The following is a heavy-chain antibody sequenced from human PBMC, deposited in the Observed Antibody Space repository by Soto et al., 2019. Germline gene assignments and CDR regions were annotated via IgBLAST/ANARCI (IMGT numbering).Heavy chain of an antibody. V-gene: IGHV4-39*07. CDR2: IYYSGST. CDR3: ARGENYDFWSGYPVDY. CDR1: GGSISSSSYY. D-gene: IGHD3-3*01. J-gene: IGHJ4*02. Sequence: SETLTLTCTVSGGSISSSSYYWGWIRQPPGKGLEWIGSIYYSGSTYYNPSLKSRVTISVDTSKNQFSLKLSSVTAADTAVYYCARGENYDFWSGYPVDYWGQGTLVT.